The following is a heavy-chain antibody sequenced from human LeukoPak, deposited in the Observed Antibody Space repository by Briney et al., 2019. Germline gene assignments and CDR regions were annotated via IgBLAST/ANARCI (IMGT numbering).Heavy chain of an antibody. V-gene: IGHV1-24*01. CDR1: GYTLTELS. D-gene: IGHD1-26*01. CDR2: FDPEDGET. CDR3: ATAGVGSSPDTEYFQH. Sequence: ASVKVSCKVSGYTLTELSMHWVRQAPGKGLEWMGGFDPEDGETIYAQKFQGRVTMTEDTSTDTAYMELSSLRSEDTAVYYCATAGVGSSPDTEYFQHWGQGTLATVSS. J-gene: IGHJ1*01.